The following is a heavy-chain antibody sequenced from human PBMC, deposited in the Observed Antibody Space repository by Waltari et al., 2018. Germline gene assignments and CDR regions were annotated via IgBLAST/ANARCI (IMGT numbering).Heavy chain of an antibody. Sequence: QVQLQESGPGLVKPSETLSLTCTVSGGSISSYYWSWIRQPAGKGLEWLGCIYTSASTTYTPSLKRRVTMSVDTSKNQFSLKLSSVTAADTAVYYCARDLDYDPPGGFDPWGQGTLVTVSS. D-gene: IGHD3-16*01. CDR1: GGSISSYY. V-gene: IGHV4-4*07. CDR2: IYTSAST. J-gene: IGHJ5*02. CDR3: ARDLDYDPPGGFDP.